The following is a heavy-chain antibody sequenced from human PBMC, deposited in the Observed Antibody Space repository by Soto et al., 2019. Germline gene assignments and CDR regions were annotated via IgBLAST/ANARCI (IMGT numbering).Heavy chain of an antibody. V-gene: IGHV4-34*01. CDR2: INHSGST. J-gene: IGHJ4*02. CDR1: CGSFIGYY. Sequence: SETLSLTCAVYCGSFIGYYWSWIRQPPGKGLEWIGEINHSGSTNYNPSLKSRVTISVDTSKNQFSLKLSSVTAADTAMYYCARGGSYDILTGYPYQLEFDHWGQGTLVTVSS. D-gene: IGHD3-9*01. CDR3: ARGGSYDILTGYPYQLEFDH.